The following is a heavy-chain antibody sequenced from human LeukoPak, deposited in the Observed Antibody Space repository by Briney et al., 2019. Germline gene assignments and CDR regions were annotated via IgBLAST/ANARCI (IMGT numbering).Heavy chain of an antibody. D-gene: IGHD3-3*01. CDR2: ISYDGSNK. Sequence: GRSLRLSCAASGFTFSSYAMHWVRQAPGKGLEWVAVISYDGSNKYYADSVKGRFTISRDNSKNTLYLQMNSLRAEDTAVYYCARGPREIQFLYYWGQGTLVTVSS. V-gene: IGHV3-30*01. J-gene: IGHJ4*02. CDR1: GFTFSSYA. CDR3: ARGPREIQFLYY.